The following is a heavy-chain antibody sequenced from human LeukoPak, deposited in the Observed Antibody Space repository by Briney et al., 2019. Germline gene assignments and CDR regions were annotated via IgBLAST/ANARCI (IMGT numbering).Heavy chain of an antibody. J-gene: IGHJ6*03. Sequence: GESLKISCKASGYSFISHWIGWVRQRPGQGLEFMGIIYPYDSDTKYSPSLQGQVTISVDKSISITYLQWRSLKASDTAMYYCARHWRPKGITMIRGVRPYYYMDVWGKGTTVTVSS. CDR1: GYSFISHW. CDR2: IYPYDSDT. D-gene: IGHD3-10*01. V-gene: IGHV5-51*01. CDR3: ARHWRPKGITMIRGVRPYYYMDV.